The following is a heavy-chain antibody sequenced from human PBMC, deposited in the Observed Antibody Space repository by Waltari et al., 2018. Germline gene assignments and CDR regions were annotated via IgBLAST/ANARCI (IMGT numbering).Heavy chain of an antibody. D-gene: IGHD4-4*01. J-gene: IGHJ6*02. Sequence: VQLLESGGGLAPPGRSLRLSCAGSGFSFGTYAVSWVGQAPGKGLVGVSEISGSGVHTDYADSVKGRFAISRDNSKNTLYLQMNSLRAEDTAVYYCAKGGFMTKVTTNGMDVWGQGTTVTVSS. V-gene: IGHV3-23*01. CDR2: ISGSGVHT. CDR1: GFSFGTYA. CDR3: AKGGFMTKVTTNGMDV.